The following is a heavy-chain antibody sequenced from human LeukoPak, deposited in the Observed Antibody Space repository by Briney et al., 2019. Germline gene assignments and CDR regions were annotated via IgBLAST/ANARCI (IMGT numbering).Heavy chain of an antibody. CDR3: PRIAVAGIDY. J-gene: IGHJ4*02. Sequence: GASVKVSCKASGYTFTSYGISGVRQAPGRGLEWMGWISAYNGNTNYAQKLQGRVTMTKDTSTSTAYMELRSLRSDDPAVYYCPRIAVAGIDYWGQGTLVTVSS. D-gene: IGHD6-19*01. CDR2: ISAYNGNT. CDR1: GYTFTSYG. V-gene: IGHV1-18*01.